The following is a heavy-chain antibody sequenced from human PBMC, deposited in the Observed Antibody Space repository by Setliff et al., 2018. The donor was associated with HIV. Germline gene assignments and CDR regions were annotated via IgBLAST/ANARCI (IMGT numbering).Heavy chain of an antibody. V-gene: IGHV1-69*13. CDR1: GVSFSSYA. J-gene: IGHJ6*03. Sequence: GASVKVSCKTSGVSFSSYAISWVRQAPGQGLEWMGGIIPMFGATNYAQKFQGRVTITADESTSTAYMELSSLRSEDTAVYYCARVPVSSYYYYMDVWGKGTTVTVS. CDR3: ARVPVSSYYYYMDV. D-gene: IGHD6-13*01. CDR2: IIPMFGAT.